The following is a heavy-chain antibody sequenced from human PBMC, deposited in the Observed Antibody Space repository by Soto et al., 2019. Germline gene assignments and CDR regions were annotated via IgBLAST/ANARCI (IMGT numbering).Heavy chain of an antibody. V-gene: IGHV3-23*01. D-gene: IGHD6-19*01. CDR3: AKLSSGFYNYFDY. Sequence: PGGSLRLSCAASGFTFSGYAMSWVRQTPGKGLEWVSTISGSGGSTYYADSVTGRFTISRDKSKNTVYLQMDSLRAEDTAVYYCAKLSSGFYNYFDYWGQGTLVTVSS. CDR2: ISGSGGST. J-gene: IGHJ4*02. CDR1: GFTFSGYA.